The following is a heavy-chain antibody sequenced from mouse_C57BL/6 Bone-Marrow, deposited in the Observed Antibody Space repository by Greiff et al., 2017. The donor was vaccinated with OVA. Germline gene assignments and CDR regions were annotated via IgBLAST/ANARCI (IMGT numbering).Heavy chain of an antibody. Sequence: VQLQQSGPELVKPGASVKMSCKASGYTFTDYNMHWVKQSHGKSLEWIGYINPNNGGTSYNQKFKGKATLTVNKSSSTAYMELRSLTSEDSAVYYCARKTYYSNYEFAYWGQGTLVTVSA. CDR3: ARKTYYSNYEFAY. CDR2: INPNNGGT. CDR1: GYTFTDYN. D-gene: IGHD2-5*01. J-gene: IGHJ3*01. V-gene: IGHV1-22*01.